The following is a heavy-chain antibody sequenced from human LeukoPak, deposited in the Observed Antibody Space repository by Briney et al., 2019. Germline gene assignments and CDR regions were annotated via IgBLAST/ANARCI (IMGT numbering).Heavy chain of an antibody. J-gene: IGHJ6*04. V-gene: IGHV1-18*04. CDR2: ISAYNGNT. Sequence: ASVKVSYKVSGYSFTNCGIRRVRQAPGHGLEWMGWISAYNGNTNYAQKLQGRVTMTTDTSTSTAYMELRSLRSDDTAVYYCASHYCSSTSCYADYGMDVWGKGTTVTVSS. CDR1: GYSFTNCG. D-gene: IGHD2-2*01. CDR3: ASHYCSSTSCYADYGMDV.